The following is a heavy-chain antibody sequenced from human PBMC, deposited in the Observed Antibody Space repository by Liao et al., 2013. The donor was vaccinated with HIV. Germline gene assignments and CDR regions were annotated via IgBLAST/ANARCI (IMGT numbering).Heavy chain of an antibody. V-gene: IGHV4-61*02. J-gene: IGHJ5*02. Sequence: QVQLQESGPGLVKPSQTLSLTCTVSGGSISSGSYYWSWIRQPAGKGLEWIGRIYTSGSTNYNPSLKSRVTMSVDTSKNQFSLKLSSVTAADTAVYYCARDVDYDFWSGLGQNWFDPWGQGNLVTVSS. CDR1: GGSISSGSYY. CDR3: ARDVDYDFWSGLGQNWFDP. CDR2: IYTSGST. D-gene: IGHD3-3*01.